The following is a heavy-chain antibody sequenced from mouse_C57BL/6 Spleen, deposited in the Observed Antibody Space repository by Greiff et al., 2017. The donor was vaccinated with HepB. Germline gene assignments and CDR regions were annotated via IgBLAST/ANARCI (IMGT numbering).Heavy chain of an antibody. D-gene: IGHD2-3*01. V-gene: IGHV1-52*01. J-gene: IGHJ3*01. Sequence: QVQLQQPGAELVRPGSSVKLSCKASGYTFTSYWMHWVKQRPIQGLEWIGNIDPSDSETHYNQKFKDKATLTVDKSSSTAYMQLSSLTSEDSAVYYCAREGWLLSWFAYWGQGTLVTVSA. CDR1: GYTFTSYW. CDR3: AREGWLLSWFAY. CDR2: IDPSDSET.